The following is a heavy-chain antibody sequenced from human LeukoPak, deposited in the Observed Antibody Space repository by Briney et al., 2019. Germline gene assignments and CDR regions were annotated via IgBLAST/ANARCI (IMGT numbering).Heavy chain of an antibody. CDR3: ARVGGIVVVVAATPEYFDL. CDR2: INHSGST. CDR1: GGSFSGYY. V-gene: IGHV4-34*01. J-gene: IGHJ2*01. Sequence: SETLSLTCAVYGGSFSGYYWSWIRQPPGKGLEWIGEINHSGSTNYNPSLKSRVTISVDTSKNQFSLKLSSVTAADTAVYYCARVGGIVVVVAATPEYFDLWGRGTLVTVSS. D-gene: IGHD2-15*01.